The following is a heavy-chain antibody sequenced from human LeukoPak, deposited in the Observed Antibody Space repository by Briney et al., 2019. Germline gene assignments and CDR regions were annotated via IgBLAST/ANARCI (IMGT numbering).Heavy chain of an antibody. V-gene: IGHV4-4*02. Sequence: SGTLSLTCAVSGGSISSSNWWSWVRQPPGKGLEWIGEIYHSGSTNYNPSLKSRVTISVDKSKNQFSLKLSSVTAADTAVYYCARDQPAVVPASYSMDVWGQGTTVTVSS. CDR1: GGSISSSNW. CDR2: IYHSGST. D-gene: IGHD2-2*01. J-gene: IGHJ6*02. CDR3: ARDQPAVVPASYSMDV.